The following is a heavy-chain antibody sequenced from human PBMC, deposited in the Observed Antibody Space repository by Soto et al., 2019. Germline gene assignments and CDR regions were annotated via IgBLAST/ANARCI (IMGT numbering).Heavy chain of an antibody. CDR1: GASIGTNNW. V-gene: IGHV4-4*02. CDR2: VYHSGTT. J-gene: IGHJ4*02. Sequence: QVQLQESGPGLVEPSGTLSLTCAVSGASIGTNNWWTWVRQPPGKGLEWIGEVYHSGTTNCNPSLKSRVTISIDKSKIQFALTVTSMTAADMAFYYCAIPGHGDFDYGSQGTLVTVSS. CDR3: AIPGHGDFDY.